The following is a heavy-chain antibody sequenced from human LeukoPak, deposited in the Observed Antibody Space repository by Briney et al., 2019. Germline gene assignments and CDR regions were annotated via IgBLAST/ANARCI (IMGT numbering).Heavy chain of an antibody. D-gene: IGHD3-10*01. CDR1: VYTFTSYD. V-gene: IGHV1-8*01. Sequence: ASVKVSCKASVYTFTSYDINWVRQATVQGLEWMGWMNPNSGNTGYAQKFQGRVTMTRITSIRTAYMELSRLRSEDTAVYYCARSNMVRGVIISRPLDYWGQGTLVTVSS. CDR3: ARSNMVRGVIISRPLDY. J-gene: IGHJ4*02. CDR2: MNPNSGNT.